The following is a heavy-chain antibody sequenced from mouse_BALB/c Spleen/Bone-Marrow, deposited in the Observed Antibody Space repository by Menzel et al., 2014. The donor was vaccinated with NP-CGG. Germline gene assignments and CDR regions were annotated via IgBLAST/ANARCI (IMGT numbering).Heavy chain of an antibody. CDR1: GFDFGRYW. Sequence: DVQLVESGGGLVQPGGSLNLACVASGFDFGRYWMSWARQAPGKGLEWIGEINPGSSTINYSPSLKDKFIISRDNAKNMLYLQMSEVRSEDTALYYCARLGYYGYHDNWGQGTTLTVSS. CDR2: INPGSSTI. V-gene: IGHV4-2*02. CDR3: ARLGYYGYHDN. D-gene: IGHD1-2*01. J-gene: IGHJ2*01.